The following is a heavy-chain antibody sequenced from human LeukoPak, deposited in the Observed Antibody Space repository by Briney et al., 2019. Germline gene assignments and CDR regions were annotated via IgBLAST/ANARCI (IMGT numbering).Heavy chain of an antibody. CDR1: GFTFSSFA. CDR3: ARGRRGSSSLDY. Sequence: PAGSLRLSCAASGFTFSSFAMSWVRQAPGKGLEWVSPISSSGGSTYYADSVKGRYTISRDNSKNTLYLQMNSLRAEDTAVYYCARGRRGSSSLDYWGQGTLVTVSS. V-gene: IGHV3-23*01. CDR2: ISSSGGST. J-gene: IGHJ4*02. D-gene: IGHD6-6*01.